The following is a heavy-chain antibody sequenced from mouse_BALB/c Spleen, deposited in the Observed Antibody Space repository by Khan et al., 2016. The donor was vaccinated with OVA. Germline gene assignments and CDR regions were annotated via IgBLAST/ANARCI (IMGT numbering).Heavy chain of an antibody. CDR3: ARPPYFSYVMDN. V-gene: IGHV9-3-1*01. Sequence: QIQLVQSGPELKRPGETVKISCKASGHTFTKFGMNWVKQAPGKGLKWMGWINTYTGEPTYADDFNGRFAFSLETSANTAYLQINDLKSEDTATYFCARPPYFSYVMDNWGQGTSVTVSS. CDR2: INTYTGEP. CDR1: GHTFTKFG. D-gene: IGHD2-10*01. J-gene: IGHJ4*01.